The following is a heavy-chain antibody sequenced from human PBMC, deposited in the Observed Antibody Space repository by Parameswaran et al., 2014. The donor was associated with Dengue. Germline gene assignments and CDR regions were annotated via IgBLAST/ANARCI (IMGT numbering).Heavy chain of an antibody. V-gene: IGHV3-21*01. J-gene: IGHJ6*02. D-gene: IGHD3-3*01. CDR2: ISSSSSYI. CDR3: ARDLRITIFGVGNHYYYYGMDV. Sequence: VRQAPGKGLEWVSSISSSSSYIYYADSVKGRFTISRDNAKNSLYLQMNSLRAEDTAVYYCARDLRITIFGVGNHYYYYGMDVWGQGTTVTVSS.